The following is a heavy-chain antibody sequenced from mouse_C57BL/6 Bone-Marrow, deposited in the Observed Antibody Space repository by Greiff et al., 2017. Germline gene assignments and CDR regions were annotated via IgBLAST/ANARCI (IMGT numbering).Heavy chain of an antibody. CDR2: ISSGGSYT. CDR3: ARQGFAY. CDR1: GFTFSSYG. Sequence: EVMLVESGGDLVKPGGSLKLSCAASGFTFSSYGMSWVRQTPDKRLEWVATISSGGSYTYYPDSVKGRFTISRDKAKNTLYLQMSRLKSEDTAMYYCARQGFAYWGQGTLVTVSA. V-gene: IGHV5-6*01. J-gene: IGHJ3*01.